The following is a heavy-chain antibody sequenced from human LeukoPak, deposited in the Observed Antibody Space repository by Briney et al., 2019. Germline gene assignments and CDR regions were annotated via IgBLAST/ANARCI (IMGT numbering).Heavy chain of an antibody. CDR1: GGSISSSSYY. CDR2: IYYSGST. CDR3: HTEATVVNRIDY. Sequence: PSETLSLTCTVSGGSISSSSYYWGWIRQPPGKGLEWIGSIYYSGSTYYNPSLKSRVTISVDTSKNQFSLKLSSVTAADTAVYYCHTEATVVNRIDYWGQGTLVTVSS. J-gene: IGHJ4*02. D-gene: IGHD4-23*01. V-gene: IGHV4-39*01.